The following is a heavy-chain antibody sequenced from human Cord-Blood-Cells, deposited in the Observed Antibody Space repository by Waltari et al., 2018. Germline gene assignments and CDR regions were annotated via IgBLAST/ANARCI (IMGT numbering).Heavy chain of an antibody. V-gene: IGHV1-69*01. Sequence: QVQLVQSGAEVKKPGSSVKVSCKASGGTFSSYAISWVRQAPGQGLEGMGGIIPIFGTANYAQKFQGRVTITADESTSTAYMELSSLRSEDTAVYYCARDLGGCSSTSCYLYGDYDYWGQGTLVTVSS. D-gene: IGHD2-2*01. CDR2: IIPIFGTA. J-gene: IGHJ4*02. CDR1: GGTFSSYA. CDR3: ARDLGGCSSTSCYLYGDYDY.